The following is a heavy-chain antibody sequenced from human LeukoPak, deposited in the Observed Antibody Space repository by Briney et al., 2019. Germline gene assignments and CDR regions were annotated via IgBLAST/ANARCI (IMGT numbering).Heavy chain of an antibody. CDR3: ARHGAPYGSPKFDY. D-gene: IGHD3-10*01. V-gene: IGHV5-51*01. J-gene: IGHJ4*02. Sequence: GESLQISFKGSGYSFTSYWIGWVRPMPGKGLEWMGIIYPGDSDTRYSPSFQGQVTISADKSISTAYLQWSSLKASDTAMYYCARHGAPYGSPKFDYWGQGTLVTVSS. CDR2: IYPGDSDT. CDR1: GYSFTSYW.